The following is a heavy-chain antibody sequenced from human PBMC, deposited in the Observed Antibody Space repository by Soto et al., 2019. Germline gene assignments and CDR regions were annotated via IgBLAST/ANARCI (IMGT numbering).Heavy chain of an antibody. CDR3: ARSLLTSSWYAGS. CDR2: IYHSGTT. D-gene: IGHD6-13*01. V-gene: IGHV4-38-2*01. Sequence: EPLSLTGVGSGYSISSGYYWGWIRQPPGKGLEWIGSIYHSGTTYYNPSLKSRVTISLDTSRNQFSLKLTSLTAADTAVYYCARSLLTSSWYAGSWGQGTLVTVSS. CDR1: GYSISSGYY. J-gene: IGHJ5*02.